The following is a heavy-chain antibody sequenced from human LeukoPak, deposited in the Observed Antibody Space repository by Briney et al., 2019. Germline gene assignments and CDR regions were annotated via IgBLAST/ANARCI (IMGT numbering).Heavy chain of an antibody. CDR1: GFAFSSYS. CDR3: ARAAIFGWFDP. V-gene: IGHV3-21*01. CDR2: ISSSSSYI. D-gene: IGHD3-9*01. J-gene: IGHJ5*02. Sequence: GGSLRLSCAASGFAFSSYSMNWVRQVPGKGLEWVSFISSSSSYIYYADSVQGRFTVSRDNAKNSLYLQMNSLRAEDTAVYYCARAAIFGWFDPWGQGTLVTVSS.